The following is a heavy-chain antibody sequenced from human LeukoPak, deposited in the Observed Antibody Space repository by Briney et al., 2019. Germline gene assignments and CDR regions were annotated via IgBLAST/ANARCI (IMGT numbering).Heavy chain of an antibody. Sequence: GGSLRLSCAASGFTFSSYGMHWVRQAPGKGLEWVAVISYDGSNKYYADSVKGRFTISRDNSKNTLYLQMNSLRAEDTAVYYRAKDATGLNYYDETWGQGTLVTVSS. V-gene: IGHV3-30*18. CDR3: AKDATGLNYYDET. D-gene: IGHD3-22*01. CDR1: GFTFSSYG. CDR2: ISYDGSNK. J-gene: IGHJ5*02.